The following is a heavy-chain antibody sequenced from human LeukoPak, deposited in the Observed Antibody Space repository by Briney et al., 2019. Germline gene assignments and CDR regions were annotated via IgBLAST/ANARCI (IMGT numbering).Heavy chain of an antibody. V-gene: IGHV3-7*01. CDR1: GFTFSSYW. J-gene: IGHJ5*01. Sequence: GGSLRLSCAASGFTFSSYWMNWLRQAPGKGLEWVANVKQDGSEKYYVDSLKGRFTISRDNAKNSLYLQMNSLRAEDTAVYYCAKEGAYXILTSDSWGQGALVTVSS. D-gene: IGHD2-2*02. CDR3: AKEGAYXILTSDS. CDR2: VKQDGSEK.